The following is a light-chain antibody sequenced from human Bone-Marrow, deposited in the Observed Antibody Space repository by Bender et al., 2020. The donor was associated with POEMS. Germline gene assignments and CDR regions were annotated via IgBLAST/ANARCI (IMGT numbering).Light chain of an antibody. CDR2: RSS. Sequence: QSVLTQPPSASGTPGQRVTISCSGGSSNIGAHAVNWYQHLPGTAPKLLIYRSSQRPSGVPDRFSGSRSGTSGSLAISGLRSEDEADYYCAAWDDSLSGQVFGGGTKVTVL. V-gene: IGLV1-47*01. J-gene: IGLJ3*02. CDR1: SSNIGAHA. CDR3: AAWDDSLSGQV.